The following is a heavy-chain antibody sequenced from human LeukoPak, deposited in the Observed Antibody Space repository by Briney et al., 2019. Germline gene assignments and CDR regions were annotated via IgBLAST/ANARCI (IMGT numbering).Heavy chain of an antibody. V-gene: IGHV4-59*08. CDR3: ARKAANSGAFDV. D-gene: IGHD6-25*01. CDR2: IFYNGNT. J-gene: IGHJ3*01. CDR1: GGSISPYY. Sequence: PSETLSLTCTVSGGSISPYYWSWIRQPPGKGLEWIGYIFYNGNTNYNPSLKSRVTISVDTSKNQFSLKLSPVTAADTAVYYCARKAANSGAFDVWGLGTMVTVSS.